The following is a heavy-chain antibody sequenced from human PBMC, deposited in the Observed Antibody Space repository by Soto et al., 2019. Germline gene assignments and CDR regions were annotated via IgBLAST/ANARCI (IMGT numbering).Heavy chain of an antibody. J-gene: IGHJ4*02. CDR2: IYYSGST. CDR1: GGSISSGGYY. D-gene: IGHD2-15*01. CDR3: ARSLRSGGSCPDY. Sequence: QVQLQESGPGLVKPSQTLSLTCTVSGGSISSGGYYWSWIRQHPGKGLEWIGYIYYSGSTYYNPYLKSRVTISVDPSKNQFSLKLSSVTAADTAVYYCARSLRSGGSCPDYWGQGTLVTVSS. V-gene: IGHV4-31*03.